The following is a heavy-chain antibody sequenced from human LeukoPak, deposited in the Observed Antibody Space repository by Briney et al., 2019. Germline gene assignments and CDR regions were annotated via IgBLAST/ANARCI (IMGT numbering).Heavy chain of an antibody. CDR2: INGSGGSA. CDR1: GFTFSSYA. J-gene: IGHJ3*02. Sequence: GGSLRLSCAASGFTFSSYAMSWVRQAPGKGLEWLSVINGSGGSAYYADSVKGRFTISRDNSKNTLYVQMNSLRAEDTAVYYCAKNFPAFDIWGQGTRVTVSS. V-gene: IGHV3-23*01. CDR3: AKNFPAFDI.